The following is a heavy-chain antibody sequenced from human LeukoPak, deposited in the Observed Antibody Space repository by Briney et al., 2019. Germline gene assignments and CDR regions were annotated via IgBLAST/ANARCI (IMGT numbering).Heavy chain of an antibody. CDR3: ARDSRYLLLEYSSSPFDY. J-gene: IGHJ4*02. D-gene: IGHD6-6*01. V-gene: IGHV1-18*01. CDR2: ISAYNGNT. Sequence: ASVKVSCKASGYTFTSYGISWVRQAPGQGLEWMGWISAYNGNTNYAQKLQGRVTMTTDTSTSTAYMELRSLRSDDTAVYYCARDSRYLLLEYSSSPFDYWGQGTLVTVSS. CDR1: GYTFTSYG.